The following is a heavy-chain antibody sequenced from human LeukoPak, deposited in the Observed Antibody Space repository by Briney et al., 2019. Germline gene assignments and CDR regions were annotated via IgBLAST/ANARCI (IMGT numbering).Heavy chain of an antibody. CDR1: GYXFTSYW. CDR3: ARHGSGYYYPRNYYYGMDV. CDR2: IYPGDSDT. Sequence: GESLKISCNGSGYXFTSYWICWVRQMPGKGLEWMGIIYPGDSDTRYSPSFQGQVTISADKSISTAYLQWSSLKASDTAMYYCARHGSGYYYPRNYYYGMDVWGQGTTVTVSS. V-gene: IGHV5-51*01. J-gene: IGHJ6*02. D-gene: IGHD3-22*01.